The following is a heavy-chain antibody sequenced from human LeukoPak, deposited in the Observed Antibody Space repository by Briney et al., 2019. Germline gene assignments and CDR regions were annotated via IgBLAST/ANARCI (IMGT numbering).Heavy chain of an antibody. V-gene: IGHV3-13*04. Sequence: PGGSLRLSCVASGFTFRSYDLHWVRQTTGKGLEWVSAIGTADDTFYPDSVKGRFTISGDDAKNSLYLQMSNLRVGDTAVYYCARSGYYHYYGLDVWGQGTTVTVSS. J-gene: IGHJ6*02. CDR3: ARSGYYHYYGLDV. CDR2: IGTADDT. CDR1: GFTFRSYD. D-gene: IGHD6-13*01.